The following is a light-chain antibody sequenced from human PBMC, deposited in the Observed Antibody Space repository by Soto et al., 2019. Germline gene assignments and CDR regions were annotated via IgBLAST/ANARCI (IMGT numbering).Light chain of an antibody. CDR2: KAS. J-gene: IGKJ3*01. Sequence: DIQMTQSPSTLSASVGDRVSITCRASQSITNYLAWYQQKSGKAPKLLIYKASSLQSGVPSRFSGGGSGTEFTLTISSLQPDDFATYYCQHYKSYPFTFGPGTQVDLK. V-gene: IGKV1-5*03. CDR3: QHYKSYPFT. CDR1: QSITNY.